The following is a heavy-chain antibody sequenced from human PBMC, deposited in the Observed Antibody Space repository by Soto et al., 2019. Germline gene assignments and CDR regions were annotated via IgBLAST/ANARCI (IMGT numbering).Heavy chain of an antibody. V-gene: IGHV1-2*02. CDR1: GYPVTAYY. Sequence: QLHLVQSGAVVKKPGASVTVSCSASGYPVTAYYMHWVRQAPGRGLEWMGGINPATGAAKYTQTFQGRGTMTRETSTRTVFLELSGLTSEDTAVFYCARGGGVGVAGSAAFDMWGQWTLVTVSS. CDR3: ARGGGVGVAGSAAFDM. CDR2: INPATGAA. D-gene: IGHD6-19*01. J-gene: IGHJ3*02.